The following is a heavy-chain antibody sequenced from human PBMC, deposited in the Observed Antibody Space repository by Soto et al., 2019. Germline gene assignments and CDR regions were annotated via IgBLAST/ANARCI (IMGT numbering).Heavy chain of an antibody. CDR3: ARYGNSNWFDT. CDR1: RFTFSTYS. Sequence: GGSLRLSCAASRFTFSTYSMNWVRQAPGKGLEWVSSISTSGTYMYYADSVKGRFTISRDNGKNSLYLQMNSLRAEDTALYYCARYGNSNWFDTWGQGTLVTVSS. D-gene: IGHD1-1*01. J-gene: IGHJ5*02. CDR2: ISTSGTYM. V-gene: IGHV3-21*01.